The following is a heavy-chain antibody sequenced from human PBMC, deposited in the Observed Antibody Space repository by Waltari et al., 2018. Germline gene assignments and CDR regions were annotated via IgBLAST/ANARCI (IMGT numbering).Heavy chain of an antibody. CDR3: ARRLGYCSSTSCSYFDY. V-gene: IGHV5-51*01. CDR2: IYPGDSDT. J-gene: IGHJ4*02. Sequence: EVQLVQSGAEVTQPGEPLKIPCKGSGYSFTSYWIGWVRQMPGKGLDWMGIIYPGDSDTRYSPSFQGQVTISADKSISTAYLQWSSLKASDTAMYYCARRLGYCSSTSCSYFDYWGQGTLVTVSS. CDR1: GYSFTSYW. D-gene: IGHD2-2*01.